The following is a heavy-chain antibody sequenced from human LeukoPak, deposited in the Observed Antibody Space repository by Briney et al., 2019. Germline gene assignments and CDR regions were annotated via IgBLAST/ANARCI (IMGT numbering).Heavy chain of an antibody. V-gene: IGHV3-23*01. CDR3: ARVVSYYYDSSGYSEFDY. D-gene: IGHD3-22*01. CDR1: GFTFDNYA. J-gene: IGHJ4*02. CDR2: IGGSGEDT. Sequence: GGSLRLSCAASGFTFDNYAMSWVRQTPGKGLEWVSAIGGSGEDTSYADSVKGRFTVSRDNSKSTLYLQMNSLRAEDTAVYYCARVVSYYYDSSGYSEFDYWGQGTLVTVSS.